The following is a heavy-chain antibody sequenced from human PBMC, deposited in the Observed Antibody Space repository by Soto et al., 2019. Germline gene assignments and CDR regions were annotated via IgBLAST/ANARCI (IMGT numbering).Heavy chain of an antibody. CDR3: ARVANGVVAPAATYYFDY. CDR2: IKKDGSGT. J-gene: IGHJ4*02. D-gene: IGHD2-2*01. CDR1: GFNFNDHW. V-gene: IGHV3-7*03. Sequence: PGGSLRLSCAASGFNFNDHWMTWVRQAPGKGLEWVANIKKDGSGTYYVDSVKGRFTISRDNANNPLFLQMNSLRADDTAVYYCARVANGVVAPAATYYFDYWGQGALVTVSS.